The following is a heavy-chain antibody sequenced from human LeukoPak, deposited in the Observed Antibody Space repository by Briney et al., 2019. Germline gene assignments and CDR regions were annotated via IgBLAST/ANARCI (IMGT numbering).Heavy chain of an antibody. Sequence: GGSLRLSCAASGFTFSSYAMSWVRQAPGKGLEWVSAISGSGGSTYYADSVKGRFTISRDNPKNTLYLQMNSLRAEDTAVYYCAKGKYRATVAGPFDYWGQGTLVTVSS. CDR2: ISGSGGST. CDR1: GFTFSSYA. V-gene: IGHV3-23*01. J-gene: IGHJ4*02. D-gene: IGHD6-19*01. CDR3: AKGKYRATVAGPFDY.